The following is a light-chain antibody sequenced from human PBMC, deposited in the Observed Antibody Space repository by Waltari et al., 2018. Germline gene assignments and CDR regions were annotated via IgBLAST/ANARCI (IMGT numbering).Light chain of an antibody. CDR3: SSYAGINTLL. J-gene: IGLJ2*01. Sequence: QAAPTQPPSVSGSPAQSVTVSCTGTGSDIGFYNAVSWYQQHPGKAPRLMIYDVSKRPSGVSDRFSGSKSGNTATLTISGLQAEDEADYYCSSYAGINTLLFGGGTRLTVL. CDR1: GSDIGFYNA. V-gene: IGLV2-11*01. CDR2: DVS.